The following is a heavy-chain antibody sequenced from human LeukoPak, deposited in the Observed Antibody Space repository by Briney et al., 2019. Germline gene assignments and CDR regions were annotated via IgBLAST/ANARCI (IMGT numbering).Heavy chain of an antibody. V-gene: IGHV4-34*01. CDR1: GGSFSGYY. CDR3: ARRAGYSSYFDY. CDR2: IYYSGST. D-gene: IGHD6-19*01. Sequence: KPSETLSLTCAVYGGSFSGYYWSWIRQPPGKGLEWIGSIYYSGSTYYNPSLKSRVTISVDTSKNQFSPKLSSVTAADTAVYYCARRAGYSSYFDYWGQGTLVTVSS. J-gene: IGHJ4*02.